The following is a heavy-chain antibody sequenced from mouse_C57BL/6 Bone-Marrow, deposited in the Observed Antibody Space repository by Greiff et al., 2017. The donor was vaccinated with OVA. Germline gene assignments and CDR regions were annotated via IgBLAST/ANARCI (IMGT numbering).Heavy chain of an antibody. CDR2: IDPSDSYT. Sequence: VQLQQPGAELVRPGTSVKLSCKASGYTFTSYWMHWVKQRPGQGLEWIGVIDPSDSYTNYNQKFKGKATLTVDTSSSTAYMQLSSLTSEDSAVYYCASNYYGSSSWYFDVWGTGTTVTVSS. CDR3: ASNYYGSSSWYFDV. CDR1: GYTFTSYW. D-gene: IGHD1-1*01. J-gene: IGHJ1*03. V-gene: IGHV1-59*01.